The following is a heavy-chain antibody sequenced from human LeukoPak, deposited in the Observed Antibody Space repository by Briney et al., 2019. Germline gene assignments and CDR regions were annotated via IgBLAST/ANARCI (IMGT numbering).Heavy chain of an antibody. D-gene: IGHD3-22*01. CDR1: GGSISSSSYY. J-gene: IGHJ1*01. CDR2: IYYSGST. Sequence: SETLSLTCTVSGGSISSSSYYWGWIRQPPGKGLEWIGSIYYSGSTYYNPSLKSRVTISVDTSKNQFSLKLSSVTAADTAVYYCASLVVTPTEYFQHWGQGTLVTVSS. V-gene: IGHV4-39*01. CDR3: ASLVVTPTEYFQH.